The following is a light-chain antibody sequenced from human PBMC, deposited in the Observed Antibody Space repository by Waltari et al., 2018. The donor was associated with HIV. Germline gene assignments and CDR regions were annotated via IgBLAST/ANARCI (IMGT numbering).Light chain of an antibody. CDR3: QQTYRLPQT. Sequence: DIQMTQSPSSLSASVGDRVTITCRASQTINGKLNWYQQIPGKAPKLLIFGASTLQTGVPARFSGSGSGTHFTLTVTSLQPEDFATYFCQQTYRLPQTFGQGTRVDIK. V-gene: IGKV1-39*01. J-gene: IGKJ5*01. CDR2: GAS. CDR1: QTINGK.